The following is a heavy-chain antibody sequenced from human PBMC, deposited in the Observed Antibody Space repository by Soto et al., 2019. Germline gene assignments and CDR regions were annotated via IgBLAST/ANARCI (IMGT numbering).Heavy chain of an antibody. D-gene: IGHD6-6*01. CDR2: IWFDATIE. CDR1: GFTFSSYD. J-gene: IGHJ4*02. CDR3: ARPGGQLVPFDN. Sequence: QVQLVESGGGVVQPGRSLRLSCVASGFTFSSYDIHWVRQAPGKGLEWVASIWFDATIENYADSVKGRFTISRDNSKDTVYLQMSSLRVEDTAIYYCARPGGQLVPFDNWGQGTLVTVSS. V-gene: IGHV3-33*01.